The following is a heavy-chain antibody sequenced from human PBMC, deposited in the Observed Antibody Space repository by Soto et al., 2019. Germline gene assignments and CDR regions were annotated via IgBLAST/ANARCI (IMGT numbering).Heavy chain of an antibody. CDR2: IYYSGST. CDR3: ARLSIAVAGGDYYGMDV. D-gene: IGHD6-19*01. CDR1: GGSISSYY. J-gene: IGHJ6*04. Sequence: PSETLSLPCTVSGGSISSYYWSWIRQPPGKGLEWIGYIYYSGSTNYNPSLKSRVTISVDTYKNQFSLKLSSVTAADTAVYYCARLSIAVAGGDYYGMDVWGEGTTVTVSS. V-gene: IGHV4-59*01.